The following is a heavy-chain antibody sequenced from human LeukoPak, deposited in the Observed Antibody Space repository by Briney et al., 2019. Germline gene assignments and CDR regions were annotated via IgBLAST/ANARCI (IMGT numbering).Heavy chain of an antibody. CDR3: ASGSTYYDFWSGYYFGYYYGMDV. V-gene: IGHV1-69*13. J-gene: IGHJ6*02. Sequence: ASVKVSCKASGGTFISYAISWVRQAPGQGLEWMGGIIPIFGTANYAQKFQGRVTITADESTSTAYMELSSLRSEDTAVYYCASGSTYYDFWSGYYFGYYYGMDVWGQGTTVTVSS. D-gene: IGHD3-3*01. CDR2: IIPIFGTA. CDR1: GGTFISYA.